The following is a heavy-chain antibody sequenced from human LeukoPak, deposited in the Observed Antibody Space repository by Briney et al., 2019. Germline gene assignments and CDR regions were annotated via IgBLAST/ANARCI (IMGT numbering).Heavy chain of an antibody. V-gene: IGHV3-7*01. D-gene: IGHD6-19*01. Sequence: GGSLRLSCAASGFTFSNYWMNWVRQAPGKGMEWVATIEKDGSEILYVDSVKGRFTISRDNAKNSLYLQMNSLRAEDTAVYYCAAGAGWLIDWWGQGTLVTVSS. CDR3: AAGAGWLIDW. J-gene: IGHJ4*02. CDR2: IEKDGSEI. CDR1: GFTFSNYW.